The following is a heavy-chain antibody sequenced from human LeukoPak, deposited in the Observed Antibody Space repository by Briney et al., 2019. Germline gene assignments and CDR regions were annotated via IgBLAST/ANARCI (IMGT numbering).Heavy chain of an antibody. D-gene: IGHD6-25*01. Sequence: SETLSLTCTVSGGSISSSSYYWGWIRQPPGKGLEWIGSIYYSGSTYYNPSLKSRVTISVDTSKNQFSLKLSSVTAADTAVYYCAFAADDAFDIWGQGTMVTVSS. CDR1: GGSISSSSYY. CDR2: IYYSGST. J-gene: IGHJ3*02. CDR3: AFAADDAFDI. V-gene: IGHV4-39*01.